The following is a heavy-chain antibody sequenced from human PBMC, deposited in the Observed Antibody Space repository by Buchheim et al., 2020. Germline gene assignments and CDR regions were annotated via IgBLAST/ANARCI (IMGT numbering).Heavy chain of an antibody. J-gene: IGHJ6*04. V-gene: IGHV4-34*01. CDR3: ARDCSSTSCYRDYYYYYGMDV. D-gene: IGHD2-2*02. CDR1: GGSFSGYY. CDR2: INHSGST. Sequence: QVQLQQWGAGLLKPSETLSLTCAVYGGSFSGYYWSWIRQPPGKGLEWIGEINHSGSTNYNPSLKSRVTISVDTSKNQFSLKLSSVTAADTAVYYCARDCSSTSCYRDYYYYYGMDVWGKGTT.